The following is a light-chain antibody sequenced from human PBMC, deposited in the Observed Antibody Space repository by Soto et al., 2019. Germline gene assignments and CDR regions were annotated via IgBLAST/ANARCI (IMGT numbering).Light chain of an antibody. Sequence: EIVLTQSPCTLSLSLGERATLTCRASQSVSSSYLAWYQQKPGQAPRMLIYGASSRVTGIPDRFSGSGSGTDFTLTIGRLEPEDFAVYYCQQYGSSPPWTFGEGTKVDIK. J-gene: IGKJ1*01. CDR1: QSVSSSY. CDR3: QQYGSSPPWT. V-gene: IGKV3-20*01. CDR2: GAS.